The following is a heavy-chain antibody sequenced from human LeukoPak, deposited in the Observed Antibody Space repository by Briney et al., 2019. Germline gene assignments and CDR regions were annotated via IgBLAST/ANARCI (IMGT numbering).Heavy chain of an antibody. Sequence: SQTLSLTCAVYGGSFSGYYWSWIRQPPGKGLEWIGEINHSGSTNYNPSLKSRVTISVDTSKNQFSLKLSSVTAADTAVYYCAYCSSTSCYYWGQGTLVTVSS. CDR3: AYCSSTSCYY. J-gene: IGHJ4*02. D-gene: IGHD2-2*01. CDR2: INHSGST. CDR1: GGSFSGYY. V-gene: IGHV4-34*01.